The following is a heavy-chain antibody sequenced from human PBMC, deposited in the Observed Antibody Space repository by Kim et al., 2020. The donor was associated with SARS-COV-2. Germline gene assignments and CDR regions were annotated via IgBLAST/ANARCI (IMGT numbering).Heavy chain of an antibody. CDR2: LNEDGSEK. J-gene: IGHJ4*02. D-gene: IGHD5-12*01. Sequence: GGSLRLSCAASGFNFREYWMRWVRQSPGKGLEWMADLNEDGSEKFYMDSVRGRFTISRDNAKNSLFLQMNSLRAEDAALYYCARGGSYSFEYWGQGSLVTVSS. CDR1: GFNFREYW. CDR3: ARGGSYSFEY. V-gene: IGHV3-7*01.